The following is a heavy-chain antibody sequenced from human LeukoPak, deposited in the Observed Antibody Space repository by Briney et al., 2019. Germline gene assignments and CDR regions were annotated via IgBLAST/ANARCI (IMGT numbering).Heavy chain of an antibody. CDR1: GFTVSSNY. V-gene: IGHV3-53*01. CDR3: ARDSPAAAHFDY. J-gene: IGHJ4*02. CDR2: IYSGGST. Sequence: TGGSLRLSCAASGFTVSSNYMSWVRQAPGKGLEWVSLIYSGGSTYYSDSVKGRFTISRDNSKNTLYLQMNSLSAEDTAVYYCARDSPAAAHFDYWGQGTLVTVSS. D-gene: IGHD6-13*01.